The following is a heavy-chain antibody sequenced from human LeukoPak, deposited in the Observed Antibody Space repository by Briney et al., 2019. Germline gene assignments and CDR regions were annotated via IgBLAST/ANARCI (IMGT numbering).Heavy chain of an antibody. Sequence: GGSLRLSCAASGFTFSSYAMSWVRQAPGKGLEWVSAISGSGGSTYYADSVKGRFTISRDNSKNTLYLQMNSLRAEDTAVYYCAKGLVSSSWYPPYYMDVWGKGTTVTVSS. J-gene: IGHJ6*03. CDR2: ISGSGGST. CDR3: AKGLVSSSWYPPYYMDV. V-gene: IGHV3-23*01. CDR1: GFTFSSYA. D-gene: IGHD6-13*01.